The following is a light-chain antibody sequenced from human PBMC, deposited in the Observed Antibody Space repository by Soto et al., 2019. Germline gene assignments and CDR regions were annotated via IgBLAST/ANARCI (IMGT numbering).Light chain of an antibody. Sequence: QSALTQPASVSGSPGQSITISCTGTNSDIGGYNYVSWYQQHPGKAPKLMIYEVSNRPSGVSDRFSGSKSGNTASLTISGLQAEDEADYYCCSYAGSYAVVFGGGTKLTVL. CDR2: EVS. J-gene: IGLJ2*01. CDR3: CSYAGSYAVV. CDR1: NSDIGGYNY. V-gene: IGLV2-14*01.